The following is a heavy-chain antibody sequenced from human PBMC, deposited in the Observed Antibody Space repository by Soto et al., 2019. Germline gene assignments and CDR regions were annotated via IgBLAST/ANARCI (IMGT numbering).Heavy chain of an antibody. J-gene: IGHJ5*02. CDR3: ERSWDRKWFDP. D-gene: IGHD1-26*01. CDR1: GYSISSGYY. V-gene: IGHV4-38-2*01. CDR2: IYHSGST. Sequence: PSETLSLTCAVSGYSISSGYYWGWIRQPPGKGLEWIGSIYHSGSTYYNPSLKSRVTISVDTSKNQFSLKLSSVTAADTAVYYSERSWDRKWFDPWGQGTLVTVSS.